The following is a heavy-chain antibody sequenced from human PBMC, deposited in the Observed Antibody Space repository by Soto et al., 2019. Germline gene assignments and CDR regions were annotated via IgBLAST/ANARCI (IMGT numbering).Heavy chain of an antibody. J-gene: IGHJ6*03. V-gene: IGHV1-69*08. CDR3: ATGITTSGYRRYMDV. CDR1: GGSFNGYF. Sequence: VQLVQSGAEMKKPGSSVRVSCKASGGSFNGYFITWVRQAPGQGLEWVGRVIPMQGSESQAQKFGDRLTLTADKLKNTALLELRSLQSEDTAVYYCATGITTSGYRRYMDVWGKGTKVTVSS. CDR2: VIPMQGSE. D-gene: IGHD1-20*01.